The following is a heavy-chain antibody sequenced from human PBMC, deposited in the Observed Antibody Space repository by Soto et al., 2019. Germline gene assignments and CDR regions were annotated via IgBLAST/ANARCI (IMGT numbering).Heavy chain of an antibody. D-gene: IGHD1-26*01. Sequence: QVQLVQSGAEVKKPGSSVKVSCKASGGTFSSYAISWVRQAPGQGLEWMGGIIPIFGTANYAQKFQGRVTITADESTSTAYMELSSLRSEDTAVYYCARTHAGWSYRGRYWYFDLWGRGTLVTVSS. CDR3: ARTHAGWSYRGRYWYFDL. CDR1: GGTFSSYA. V-gene: IGHV1-69*12. J-gene: IGHJ2*01. CDR2: IIPIFGTA.